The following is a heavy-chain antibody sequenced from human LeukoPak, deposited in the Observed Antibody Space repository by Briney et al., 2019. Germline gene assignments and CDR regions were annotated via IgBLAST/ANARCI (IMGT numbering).Heavy chain of an antibody. Sequence: SETLSLTCSVSDGSINSYYWNWIRRPPGKGLEWIGSIYYSGSTYYNPSLKSRATISVDTSKNQFSLKLSSVTAADTAVYYCARLDYGGNSEFDYWGQGTLVTVSS. V-gene: IGHV4-59*05. CDR3: ARLDYGGNSEFDY. J-gene: IGHJ4*02. CDR2: IYYSGST. CDR1: DGSINSYY. D-gene: IGHD4-23*01.